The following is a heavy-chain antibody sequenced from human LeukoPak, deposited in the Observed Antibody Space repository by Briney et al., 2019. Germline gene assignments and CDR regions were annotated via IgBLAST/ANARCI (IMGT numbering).Heavy chain of an antibody. D-gene: IGHD6-19*01. CDR1: GFTFRGYS. V-gene: IGHV3-48*02. CDR3: ARDKSGYSGGWYLFDY. J-gene: IGHJ4*02. CDR2: FSGSSGSI. Sequence: GGSLRLSCAASGFTFRGYSMNWVREAPGKGLGWVSYFSGSSGSIYSADSVRGGFTISRDNANNSLFLQMNSLRDEDTAVYYCARDKSGYSGGWYLFDYWGQGTLVTVSS.